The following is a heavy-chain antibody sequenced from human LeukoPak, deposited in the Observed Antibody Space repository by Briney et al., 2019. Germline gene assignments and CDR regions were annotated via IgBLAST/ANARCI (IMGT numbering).Heavy chain of an antibody. V-gene: IGHV1-2*02. Sequence: ASVKVSCKASGYTFTGYYMHWVRQAPGQGLEWMGWINPNSGGTNYAQKFQGRVTMTRDTSICTAYMELSRLRSDDTAVYYCAREWGGIIAVAPDYWGQGTLVTVSS. J-gene: IGHJ4*02. CDR2: INPNSGGT. CDR1: GYTFTGYY. CDR3: AREWGGIIAVAPDY. D-gene: IGHD6-19*01.